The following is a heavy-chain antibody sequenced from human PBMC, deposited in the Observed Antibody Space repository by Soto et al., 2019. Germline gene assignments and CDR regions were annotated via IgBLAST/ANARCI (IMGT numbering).Heavy chain of an antibody. V-gene: IGHV3-23*01. J-gene: IGHJ4*02. CDR1: GFSITSFA. CDR2: ISASGGST. D-gene: IGHD1-26*01. CDR3: AKVLSSGSYSGALEY. Sequence: LXLSCVASGFSITSFAMSWVRQAPGKGLEWASAISASGGSTYADSVKGRFTISRDNSKNTLYLQMNSLRVEDTAVYYCAKVLSSGSYSGALEYWGQGALVTVSS.